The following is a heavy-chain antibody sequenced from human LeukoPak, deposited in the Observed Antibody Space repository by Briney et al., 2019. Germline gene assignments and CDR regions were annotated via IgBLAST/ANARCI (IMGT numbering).Heavy chain of an antibody. V-gene: IGHV3-64D*06. CDR1: GFTFSSYA. CDR2: ISSNGGST. J-gene: IGHJ4*02. Sequence: PGGSLRLSCSASGFTFSSYAMYWVRQAPGKGLEYVSGISSNGGSTYYADSVKGRFTISRDNSKNTLYLQMSSLRAEDTAVYYCVNRGGLLLYFIYGGQGTRVTVAS. CDR3: VNRGGLLLYFIY. D-gene: IGHD3-22*01.